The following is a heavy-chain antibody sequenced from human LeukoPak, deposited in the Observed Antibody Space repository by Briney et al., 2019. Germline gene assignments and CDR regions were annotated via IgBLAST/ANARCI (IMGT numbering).Heavy chain of an antibody. J-gene: IGHJ5*02. Sequence: SETLSLTCAVPGGSISSGGYSWSWIRHPPGKGLEWIGGIYYSGSTYYNPSLKGRVTISTDTSKNQFSLRLSSETAADTAFYYCARESGDLSGEAAGNNWFDPWGQGTLVTVSS. CDR3: ARESGDLSGEAAGNNWFDP. V-gene: IGHV4-30-2*01. CDR2: IYYSGST. CDR1: GGSISSGGYS. D-gene: IGHD3-16*02.